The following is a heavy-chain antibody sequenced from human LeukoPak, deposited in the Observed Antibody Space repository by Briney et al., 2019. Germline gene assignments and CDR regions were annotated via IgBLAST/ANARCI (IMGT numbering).Heavy chain of an antibody. Sequence: GGSLRLSCTASGFTFSTYWMTWVRQAPGKGLEWVANINQDGSEKNYVDSVKGRFTISRDDAKNSLYLQMNSLRAEDTAVYYCARNMGDYWGQGTLVTVSS. CDR2: INQDGSEK. V-gene: IGHV3-7*04. CDR3: ARNMGDY. J-gene: IGHJ4*02. CDR1: GFTFSTYW. D-gene: IGHD2/OR15-2a*01.